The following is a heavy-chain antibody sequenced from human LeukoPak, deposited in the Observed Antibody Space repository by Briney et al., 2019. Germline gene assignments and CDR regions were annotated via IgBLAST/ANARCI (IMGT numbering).Heavy chain of an antibody. D-gene: IGHD1-26*01. Sequence: SETLSRTCSVSGGSISSYYWSWIRQPPGKGLEWMGYIYYSGSTNYNPSLKSRVTISVDTSRTQFSLKLSSVTAADTAVYYCARDRGSYLFDYWGQGTLVTVSS. CDR2: IYYSGST. V-gene: IGHV4-59*01. CDR3: ARDRGSYLFDY. J-gene: IGHJ4*02. CDR1: GGSISSYY.